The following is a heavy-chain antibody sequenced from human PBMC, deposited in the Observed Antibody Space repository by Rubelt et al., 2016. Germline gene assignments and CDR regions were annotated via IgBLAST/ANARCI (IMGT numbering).Heavy chain of an antibody. V-gene: IGHV1-18*01. J-gene: IGHJ4*02. CDR1: GYTFTTYA. CDR3: ARGVNYFDY. CDR2: FNNKNGYT. Sequence: QVQLVQSEAEVKKPGASVKVSCKASGYTFTTYAITWVRQAPGQGLEWVGWFNNKNGYTNYAQNVQGRVTITTDGSTNTAYIELTSLRSDDTAVYFCARGVNYFDYWGQGTLVTVSS.